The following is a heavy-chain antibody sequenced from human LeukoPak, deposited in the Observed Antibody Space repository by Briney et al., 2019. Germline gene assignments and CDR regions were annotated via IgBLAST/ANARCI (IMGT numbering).Heavy chain of an antibody. J-gene: IGHJ4*02. CDR3: ASPFYCNSTTCYDS. CDR2: IYISGST. D-gene: IGHD2-2*01. Sequence: KSSETLSLTCSVSGGSINSVGSSWNWIRHPPGKGLGWIGHIYISGSTFYDPSLKTRVTISLDRSKNQFSLKLTSVTAAATAVYYCASPFYCNSTTCYDSWGQGTLVTVSS. CDR1: GGSINSVGSS. V-gene: IGHV4-30-2*01.